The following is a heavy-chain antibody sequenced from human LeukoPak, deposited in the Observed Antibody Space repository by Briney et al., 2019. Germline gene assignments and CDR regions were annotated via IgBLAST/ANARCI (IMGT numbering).Heavy chain of an antibody. Sequence: ASVKVSCKVSGYTLTELSMHWVRQAPGKGLEWMGGFDPEDGETIYAQKFQGRVTMTEDTSTDTAYMELSSLRSEDTAVYYCATAPPQRFYDSSGPLTCYFDYWGQGTLVTVSS. CDR3: ATAPPQRFYDSSGPLTCYFDY. J-gene: IGHJ4*02. V-gene: IGHV1-24*01. D-gene: IGHD3-22*01. CDR2: FDPEDGET. CDR1: GYTLTELS.